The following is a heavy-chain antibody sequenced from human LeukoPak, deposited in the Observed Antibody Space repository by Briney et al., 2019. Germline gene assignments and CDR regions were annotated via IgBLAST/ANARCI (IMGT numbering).Heavy chain of an antibody. V-gene: IGHV1-18*01. CDR3: ARGDYYDSSAFDY. CDR2: ISSYNGNT. Sequence: ASVKVSCKASGYNFIMYGMSWVRQAPGQGLEWMGWISSYNGNTNYAQKLQGRVTMTTDTSTSTAFMELNSLTSDDTAVYYCARGDYYDSSAFDYWGQGTLVTVSS. D-gene: IGHD3-22*01. J-gene: IGHJ4*02. CDR1: GYNFIMYG.